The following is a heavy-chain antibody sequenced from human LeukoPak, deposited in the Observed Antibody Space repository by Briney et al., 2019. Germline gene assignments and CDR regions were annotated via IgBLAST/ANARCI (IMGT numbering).Heavy chain of an antibody. CDR2: ISGSGASI. V-gene: IGHV3-23*01. CDR3: ASHTSAWSNFDH. CDR1: GFTFSSYG. D-gene: IGHD6-19*01. Sequence: GGSLRLSCAASGFTFSSYGMSWVRQAPGQGLEWVSAISGSGASIYYADSAQGRFTISRDSSKNTLYLQMNSLRAEDTAIYYCASHTSAWSNFDHWGQGTLVTVSS. J-gene: IGHJ4*02.